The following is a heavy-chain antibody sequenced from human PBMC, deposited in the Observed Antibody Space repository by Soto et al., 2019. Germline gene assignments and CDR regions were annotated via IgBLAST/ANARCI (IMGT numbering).Heavy chain of an antibody. CDR2: IHYSGST. CDR1: DGSVSIDTYY. V-gene: IGHV4-61*01. Sequence: PSETLSLTCTVSDGSVSIDTYYWSWIRQPPGKGLEWIGFIHYSGSTNYNPSLKSRVTMSVDTSKNHFSLKLTSVNAADTAVYYCASTAHSSGWYSGGFDYWGQGTLVTVSS. J-gene: IGHJ4*02. CDR3: ASTAHSSGWYSGGFDY. D-gene: IGHD6-19*01.